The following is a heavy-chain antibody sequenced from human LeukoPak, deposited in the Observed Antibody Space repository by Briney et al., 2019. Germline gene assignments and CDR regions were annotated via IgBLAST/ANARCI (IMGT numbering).Heavy chain of an antibody. Sequence: GGPLRHSCAASGFPFSSHPMHWVPQAPGRGLEWLSVLSVSGDDTYYAPYVKGRFTSSRDNSKNTLYLQMNSVRAEDTAICYCAKSDVLAAVFYGMDVWGQGARVTVSS. CDR3: AKSDVLAAVFYGMDV. CDR1: GFPFSSHP. V-gene: IGHV3-23*01. CDR2: LSVSGDDT. D-gene: IGHD6-13*01. J-gene: IGHJ6*02.